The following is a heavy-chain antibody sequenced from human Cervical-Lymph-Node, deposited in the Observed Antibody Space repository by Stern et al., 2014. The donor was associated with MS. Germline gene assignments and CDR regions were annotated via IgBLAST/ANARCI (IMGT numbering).Heavy chain of an antibody. J-gene: IGHJ4*02. CDR1: GFTFSNAW. V-gene: IGHV3-15*01. CDR3: TTERSDTKDWDY. Sequence: EVQLVESGGGLVKPVGSLRLSCAASGFTFSNAWMSWVRQAPGKGLEWVGRIKSKTDGGTTDYAAPVKGRFTISRDDSKSTLYLQMNSLKTEDTAVYYCTTERSDTKDWDYWGQGTLVTVSS. D-gene: IGHD2-8*01. CDR2: IKSKTDGGTT.